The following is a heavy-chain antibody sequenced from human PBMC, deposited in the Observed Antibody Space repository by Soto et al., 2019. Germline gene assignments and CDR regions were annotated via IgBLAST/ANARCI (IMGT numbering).Heavy chain of an antibody. J-gene: IGHJ4*02. D-gene: IGHD3-10*01. CDR2: IIPLFGTP. CDR1: GGIFSTYA. Sequence: QVQLVQSVDEVKKPGSSVKVSCKASGGIFSTYAISWLRQAPGQGLAWMGGIIPLFGTPNYAQRFQGRVTITADESTSTAYMELSRLRSEDTAVYYCARDRDDYGSGNYYNRLDFWGQGTLVTVSS. V-gene: IGHV1-69*01. CDR3: ARDRDDYGSGNYYNRLDF.